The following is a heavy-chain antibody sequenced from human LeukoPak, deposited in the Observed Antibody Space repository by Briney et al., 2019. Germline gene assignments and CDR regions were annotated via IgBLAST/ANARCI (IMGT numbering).Heavy chain of an antibody. CDR3: ARGSRKNYDILTGFYFDP. Sequence: GASVKVSCKASGYTFTSYDINWVRQATGQGLEWMGWMNPNSGNTGYAQKFQGRVTMTRNTSISIAYMELSSLRSEDTAVYYCARGSRKNYDILTGFYFDPWGQGTLVTVSS. CDR1: GYTFTSYD. CDR2: MNPNSGNT. J-gene: IGHJ5*02. V-gene: IGHV1-8*01. D-gene: IGHD3-9*01.